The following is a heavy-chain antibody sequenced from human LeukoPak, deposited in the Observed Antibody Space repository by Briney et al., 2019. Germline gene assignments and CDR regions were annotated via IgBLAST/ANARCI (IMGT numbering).Heavy chain of an antibody. CDR3: ARAPLAVTSAFDI. CDR2: IYYTGST. CDR1: GGSISSYY. V-gene: IGHV4-59*01. J-gene: IGHJ3*02. D-gene: IGHD4-17*01. Sequence: PSETLSLTCTVSGGSISSYYWSWIRQPPGKGLEWIGYIYYTGSTNYNPSLKSRVTISVDTSKNQFSLKLSSVTAADTAVYYCARAPLAVTSAFDIWGQGTMVTVSS.